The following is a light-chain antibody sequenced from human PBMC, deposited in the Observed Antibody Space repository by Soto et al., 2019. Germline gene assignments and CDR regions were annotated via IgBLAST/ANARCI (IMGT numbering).Light chain of an antibody. CDR3: QHYRSSWT. CDR2: GTS. Sequence: EIVLTQSPGTLSLSPGERATLSCRASQSVSSSFLAWYQQKPGQPPRLLIYGTSSRATGIPERFSGSGSGTDFPLTISRLETEDFAVYYCQHYRSSWTFGRGTKVEV. CDR1: QSVSSSF. J-gene: IGKJ1*01. V-gene: IGKV3-20*01.